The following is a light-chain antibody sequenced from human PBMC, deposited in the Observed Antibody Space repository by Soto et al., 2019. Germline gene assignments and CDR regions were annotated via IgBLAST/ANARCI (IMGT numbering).Light chain of an antibody. V-gene: IGKV3-15*01. CDR3: QQYNKWPIT. CDR2: RAS. CDR1: QSVGSL. J-gene: IGKJ5*01. Sequence: EIVLTQSTATLSVSPGERATLSCRASQSVGSLLAWYQQKAGQAPRLLIYRASSRATGISGSFSGSGSGAEFTLTITSLQSEDSAVYYCQQYNKWPITFGQGTRLEIK.